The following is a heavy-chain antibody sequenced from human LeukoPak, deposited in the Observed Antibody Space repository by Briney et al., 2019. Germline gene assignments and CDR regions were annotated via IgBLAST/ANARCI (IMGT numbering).Heavy chain of an antibody. CDR3: ARDRGSPVQPERPGAFDI. D-gene: IGHD1-1*01. CDR1: GYTFTSYG. Sequence: GASVKVSCKASGYTFTSYGISWVRQAPGQGLEWMGWISAYNGNANYAQKLQGRVTMTTDTSTSTAYMELRSLRSDDTAVYYCARDRGSPVQPERPGAFDIWGQGTMVTVSS. J-gene: IGHJ3*02. CDR2: ISAYNGNA. V-gene: IGHV1-18*01.